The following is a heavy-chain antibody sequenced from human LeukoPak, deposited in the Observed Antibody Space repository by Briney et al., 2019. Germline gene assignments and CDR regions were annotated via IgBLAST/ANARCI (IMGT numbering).Heavy chain of an antibody. J-gene: IGHJ1*01. CDR2: ISSSGSYI. Sequence: GGSLRLSCAASGFSFSSYAMNWVRQAPGKGLEWVSSISSSGSYIYYADSMQGRFTISRDNSKNSLFLQMNSLRAEDTAVYYCARGLYPDYYVSSGSSPPEHWGQGTLVTVSS. CDR3: ARGLYPDYYVSSGSSPPEH. CDR1: GFSFSSYA. V-gene: IGHV3-21*01. D-gene: IGHD3-22*01.